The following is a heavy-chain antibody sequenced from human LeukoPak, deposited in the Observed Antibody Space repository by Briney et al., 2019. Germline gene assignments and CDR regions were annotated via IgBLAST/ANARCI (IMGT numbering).Heavy chain of an antibody. J-gene: IGHJ4*02. CDR2: INPSGGST. V-gene: IGHV1-46*01. D-gene: IGHD6-13*01. Sequence: ASVKVSCKASGYTFTSYYMHWVRQAPGQGLEWMGIINPSGGSTSYAQKFQGRVTMTRDMSTSTVYKELSSLRSEDTAVYYCAREKSDRAAAGELFDYWGQGTLVTVSS. CDR1: GYTFTSYY. CDR3: AREKSDRAAAGELFDY.